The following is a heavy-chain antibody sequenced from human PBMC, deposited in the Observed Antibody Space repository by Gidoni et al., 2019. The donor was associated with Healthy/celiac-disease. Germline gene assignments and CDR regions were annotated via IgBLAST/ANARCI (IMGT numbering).Heavy chain of an antibody. CDR3: ARVGETYYYGSGSFDY. Sequence: QVQLVESGGGVVQPGRSLRRSCAASGFPFSSSGMPWVRQAPGKGLEWVAVIWYDGSNKYYADSVKCRFTISRDNSKNTLYLQMNSLRAEDTAVYYCARVGETYYYGSGSFDYWGQGTLVTVSS. V-gene: IGHV3-33*01. CDR2: IWYDGSNK. D-gene: IGHD3-10*01. J-gene: IGHJ4*02. CDR1: GFPFSSSG.